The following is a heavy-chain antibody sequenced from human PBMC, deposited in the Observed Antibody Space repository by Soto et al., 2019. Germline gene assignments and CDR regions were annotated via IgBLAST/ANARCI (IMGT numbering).Heavy chain of an antibody. V-gene: IGHV4-34*01. Sequence: ETLSLTCAVSGGSFNDYYWSWIRQPPGKGLEWIGEIKHSGLTNYNSSLKSRITMSVDTTKNRFSLKLSSVTAADTAVYYCARVYSTTGSPDAFDIWGQGTVVTGSS. CDR1: GGSFNDYY. CDR3: ARVYSTTGSPDAFDI. J-gene: IGHJ3*02. CDR2: IKHSGLT. D-gene: IGHD2-2*01.